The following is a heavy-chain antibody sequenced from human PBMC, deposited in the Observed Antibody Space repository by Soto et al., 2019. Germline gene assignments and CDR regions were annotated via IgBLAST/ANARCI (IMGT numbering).Heavy chain of an antibody. Sequence: PSETLCLTCTVSGGSISSYYWSWIRQPPGKGLEWIGYIYYSGSTNYNPSLKSRVTISVDTSKNQFSLKLSSVTSADTAVYYCARGPPNAVAYYDWGLDYWGKGTLVTVSS. CDR2: IYYSGST. V-gene: IGHV4-59*01. D-gene: IGHD3-16*01. CDR3: ARGPPNAVAYYDWGLDY. CDR1: GGSISSYY. J-gene: IGHJ4*02.